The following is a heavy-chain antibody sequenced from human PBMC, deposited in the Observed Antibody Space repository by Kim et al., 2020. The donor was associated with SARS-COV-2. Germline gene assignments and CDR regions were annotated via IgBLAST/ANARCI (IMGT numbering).Heavy chain of an antibody. D-gene: IGHD3-22*01. J-gene: IGHJ4*02. Sequence: GRFTISRDNSKNTLYLQMNSLRAEDTAVYYCAKDGHAYFYDSSGYYYFDYWGQGTLVTVSS. V-gene: IGHV3-30*02. CDR3: AKDGHAYFYDSSGYYYFDY.